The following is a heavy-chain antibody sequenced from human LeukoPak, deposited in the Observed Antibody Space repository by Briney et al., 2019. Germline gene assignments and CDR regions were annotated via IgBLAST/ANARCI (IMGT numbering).Heavy chain of an antibody. CDR2: INAGNGNT. Sequence: ASVKVSCKASGDTFTNYAMHWVRQAPGQRLEWMGWINAGNGNTKYSQKFQGRVTITRDTSASTAYMELSSLRSEDTAVYYCARSPNYGSGSSMAEYFQHWGQGTLVTVSS. D-gene: IGHD3-10*01. V-gene: IGHV1-3*01. J-gene: IGHJ1*01. CDR1: GDTFTNYA. CDR3: ARSPNYGSGSSMAEYFQH.